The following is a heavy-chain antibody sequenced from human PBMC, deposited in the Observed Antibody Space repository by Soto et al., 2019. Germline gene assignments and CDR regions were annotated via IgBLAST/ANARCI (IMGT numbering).Heavy chain of an antibody. Sequence: EVQLVESGGGLVQPGGSLRLSCAASGFTFSSYWMHWVRQVPGKGLVWVSRISSDGSSTSYADSVKGRFTISRDNAKNTLYLQVNSLRAEDTAVYYCARGTVRDHDFGDYWGHGTLVAVSP. CDR1: GFTFSSYW. CDR2: ISSDGSST. CDR3: ARGTVRDHDFGDY. J-gene: IGHJ4*01. D-gene: IGHD4-17*01. V-gene: IGHV3-74*01.